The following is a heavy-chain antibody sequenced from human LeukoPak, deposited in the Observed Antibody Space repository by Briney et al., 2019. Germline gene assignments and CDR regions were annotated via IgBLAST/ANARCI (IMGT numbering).Heavy chain of an antibody. CDR2: IRSDGSDT. J-gene: IGHJ4*02. D-gene: IGHD1-26*01. CDR3: ARSEGANSGSYNFDY. CDR1: GFTFSDTW. Sequence: GGSLRLSCAASGFTFSDTWMHWVRQAPGEGLVWASRIRSDGSDTRYAESVKGRFTISRDNAKNTLYLQMNSLRAEDTAVYYCARSEGANSGSYNFDYWGQGTLVTVSS. V-gene: IGHV3-74*01.